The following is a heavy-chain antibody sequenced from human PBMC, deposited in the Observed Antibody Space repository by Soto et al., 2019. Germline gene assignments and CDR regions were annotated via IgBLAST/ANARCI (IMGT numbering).Heavy chain of an antibody. CDR1: GYTFTSYY. J-gene: IGHJ4*02. CDR2: INPSGGST. D-gene: IGHD2-21*02. Sequence: QVQLVQSGAEVKKPGASVKVSCKASGYTFTSYYMHWVRQAPGQGLESMGIINPSGGSTSYAQKVQGRVSITRDTSTSTVYMELSSLRSDDTAVYYCAAKGICGGDCSYFDYWGQGTQVTVSS. V-gene: IGHV1-46*01. CDR3: AAKGICGGDCSYFDY.